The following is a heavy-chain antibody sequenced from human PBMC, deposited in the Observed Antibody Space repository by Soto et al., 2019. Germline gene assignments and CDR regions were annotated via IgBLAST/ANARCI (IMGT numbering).Heavy chain of an antibody. J-gene: IGHJ4*02. Sequence: ASVKFSCKASGYTFTSYGISWVRQAPGQGLEWMGWISAYNGNTNYAQKLQGRVTMTTDTSTSTAYMELRSLRSDDTAVYYCASVPRSQSGYDYVFDYWGQGTLVTVSS. V-gene: IGHV1-18*01. CDR3: ASVPRSQSGYDYVFDY. CDR1: GYTFTSYG. CDR2: ISAYNGNT. D-gene: IGHD5-12*01.